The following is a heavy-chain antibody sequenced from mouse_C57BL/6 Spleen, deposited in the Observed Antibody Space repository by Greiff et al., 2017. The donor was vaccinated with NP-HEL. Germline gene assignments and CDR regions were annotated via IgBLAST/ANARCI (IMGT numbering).Heavy chain of an antibody. CDR1: GYSITSGYY. Sequence: EVQLQESGPGLVKPSQSLSLTCSVTGYSITSGYYWNWIRQFPGNKLEWMGYISYDGSHNYNPSLKNRISITRDTSKNQFFLKLNSVTTEDTATYYCAREGHGSRGYWYFDVWGTGTTVTVSS. CDR2: ISYDGSH. V-gene: IGHV3-6*01. J-gene: IGHJ1*03. D-gene: IGHD1-1*01. CDR3: AREGHGSRGYWYFDV.